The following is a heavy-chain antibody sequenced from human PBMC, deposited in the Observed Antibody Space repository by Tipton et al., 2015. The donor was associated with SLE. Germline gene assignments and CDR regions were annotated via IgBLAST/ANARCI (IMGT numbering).Heavy chain of an antibody. D-gene: IGHD2-2*01. V-gene: IGHV4-61*09. CDR2: IYTSGST. J-gene: IGHJ4*02. Sequence: TLSLTCTVSGGSISSSSYYWGWIRQPAGKGLEWIGYIYTSGSTNYNPSLKSRVTISVDTSKNQFSLKLSSVTAADTAVYYCARTDIVVVPAALYYFDYWGQGTLVTVSS. CDR1: GGSISSSSYY. CDR3: ARTDIVVVPAALYYFDY.